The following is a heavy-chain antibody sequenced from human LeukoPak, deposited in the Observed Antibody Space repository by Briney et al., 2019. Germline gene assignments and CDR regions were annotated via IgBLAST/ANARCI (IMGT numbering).Heavy chain of an antibody. D-gene: IGHD2-15*01. Sequence: PGGSLRLSCAASGFTFSDHSMNWVRQSPGKGLEWVSYIISRGTTIYYADSVKGRFTISRDNAKNSLYLQMNSLRAEDTAVYYCARGRGYCSGGSCHYFDYWGQGTLVTVSS. J-gene: IGHJ4*02. V-gene: IGHV3-48*01. CDR1: GFTFSDHS. CDR3: ARGRGYCSGGSCHYFDY. CDR2: IISRGTTI.